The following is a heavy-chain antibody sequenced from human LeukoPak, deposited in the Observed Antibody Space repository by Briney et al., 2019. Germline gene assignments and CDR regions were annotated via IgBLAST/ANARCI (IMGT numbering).Heavy chain of an antibody. CDR1: GGSFSGYY. D-gene: IGHD3-3*01. V-gene: IGHV3-23*01. CDR2: ISGSGGST. Sequence: LSLTCAVYGGSFSGYYWSWIRQAPGKGLEWVSGISGSGGSTYYADSVKGRFTISRDISKNTLSLQMSSLRAEDTAVYYCAKHLRGTIFGVVIYAMDVWGQGTTVTVSS. CDR3: AKHLRGTIFGVVIYAMDV. J-gene: IGHJ6*02.